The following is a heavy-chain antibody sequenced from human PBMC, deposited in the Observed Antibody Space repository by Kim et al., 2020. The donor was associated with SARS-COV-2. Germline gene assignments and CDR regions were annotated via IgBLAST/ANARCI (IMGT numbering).Heavy chain of an antibody. V-gene: IGHV4-34*01. D-gene: IGHD2-2*01. CDR1: GGSFSGYY. CDR2: INHSGST. CDR3: ARGWICSSTSCHIDY. J-gene: IGHJ4*02. Sequence: SETLSLTCAVYGGSFSGYYWSWIRQPPGKGLEWIGEINHSGSTNYNPSLKSRVTISVDTSKNQFSLKLSSVTAADTAVYYCARGWICSSTSCHIDYWGQG.